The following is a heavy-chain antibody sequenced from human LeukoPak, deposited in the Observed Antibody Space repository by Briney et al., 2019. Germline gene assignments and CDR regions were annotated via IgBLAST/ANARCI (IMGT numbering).Heavy chain of an antibody. CDR2: IYTSGST. J-gene: IGHJ5*02. CDR1: GGSLSSGRYY. CDR3: ARVAGPLLYGYNWFDP. D-gene: IGHD2-2*02. V-gene: IGHV4-61*02. Sequence: SETLSLTCTVSGGSLSSGRYYWSWIRQPAGEGLEWIGRIYTSGSTNYNPSLKSRVTMSVDTSKNQFSLKLSSVTAADTAVYYCARVAGPLLYGYNWFDPWGQGTLVTVSS.